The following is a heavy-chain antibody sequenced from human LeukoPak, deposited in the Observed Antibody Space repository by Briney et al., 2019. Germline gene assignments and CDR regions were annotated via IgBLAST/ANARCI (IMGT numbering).Heavy chain of an antibody. J-gene: IGHJ4*02. D-gene: IGHD3-10*01. CDR2: ISAYNGNT. V-gene: IGHV1-18*01. CDR3: AREGLLWFGEPSPYDY. Sequence: GASVKVSCKASGYTLTSYGISWVRQAPGQGLEWMGWISAYNGNTNYAQKLQGRVTMTTDTSTSTAYMELRSLRSDDTAVYYCAREGLLWFGEPSPYDYWGQGTLVTVSS. CDR1: GYTLTSYG.